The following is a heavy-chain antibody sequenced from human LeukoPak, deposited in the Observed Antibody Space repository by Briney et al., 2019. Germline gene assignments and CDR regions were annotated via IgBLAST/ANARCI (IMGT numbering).Heavy chain of an antibody. J-gene: IGHJ4*02. CDR3: AKDIRGSTSWYGLDY. V-gene: IGHV3-43D*03. CDR1: GFSFDDYV. Sequence: GGSLRLSCAASGFSFDDYVMHWVRQAPGKGLEWVSLISWDGGSTYYADSVKGRFTISRDNSKNSLYLQMNGLRAEDTALYYCAKDIRGSTSWYGLDYWGQGTLVTVSS. CDR2: ISWDGGST. D-gene: IGHD6-13*01.